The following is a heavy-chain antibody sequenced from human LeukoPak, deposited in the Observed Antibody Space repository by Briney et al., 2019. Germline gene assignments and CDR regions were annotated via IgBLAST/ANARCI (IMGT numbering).Heavy chain of an antibody. J-gene: IGHJ4*02. Sequence: SETLSLTCTVSVGPITSSSYYWGWIRQPPGKGLDWIGSIFYSGSTYYNPSLKSRVTISLDTSKNQFSLKLSSVTAADTAVYYCARGGRRTPYYFDYWGQGTLVAVSS. D-gene: IGHD2-2*01. CDR1: VGPITSSSYY. CDR2: IFYSGST. V-gene: IGHV4-39*07. CDR3: ARGGRRTPYYFDY.